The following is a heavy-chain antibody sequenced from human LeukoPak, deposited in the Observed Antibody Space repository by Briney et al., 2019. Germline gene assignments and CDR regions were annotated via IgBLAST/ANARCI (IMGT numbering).Heavy chain of an antibody. CDR1: GYTFTDYY. Sequence: ASVKVSCKASGYTFTDYYMHWVRQAPGQGLEWMGWINPNSGGTNYAQKFQGRVTMTRDTSISTAYMELSRLRSDNTAVFYCAREEVIAAAGPTLDYWGQGTLVTVSS. V-gene: IGHV1-2*02. J-gene: IGHJ4*02. CDR3: AREEVIAAAGPTLDY. CDR2: INPNSGGT. D-gene: IGHD6-13*01.